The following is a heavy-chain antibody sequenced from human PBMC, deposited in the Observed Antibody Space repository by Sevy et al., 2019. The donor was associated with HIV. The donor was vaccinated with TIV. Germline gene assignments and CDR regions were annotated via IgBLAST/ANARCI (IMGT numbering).Heavy chain of an antibody. Sequence: ASVKVSGKASGFTFASDDTYWVRQATGQGLEWKGWMNTNTGNTGFAQKFQGRVTMTRNTSITTAYMELSNLRSEDTAVYYCAGVSGWYLRYGMDVWGQGTTVTVSS. D-gene: IGHD6-19*01. CDR3: AGVSGWYLRYGMDV. CDR1: GFTFASDD. CDR2: MNTNTGNT. V-gene: IGHV1-8*02. J-gene: IGHJ6*02.